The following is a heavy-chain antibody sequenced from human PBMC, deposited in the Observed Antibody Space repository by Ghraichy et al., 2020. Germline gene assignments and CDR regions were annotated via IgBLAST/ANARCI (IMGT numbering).Heavy chain of an antibody. D-gene: IGHD4-23*01. CDR1: GVSVTSGSYY. CDR3: ARGATVVSSLGY. J-gene: IGHJ4*02. CDR2: IYYSGST. Sequence: SETLSLTCTVSGVSVTSGSYYCSWIQQPPGEVLEWIGYIYYSGSTNYNPSLKGRVTISVDTYKNQFSLKLSSVTAADTAVYYCARGATVVSSLGYWGQGTLVTVSS. V-gene: IGHV4-61*01.